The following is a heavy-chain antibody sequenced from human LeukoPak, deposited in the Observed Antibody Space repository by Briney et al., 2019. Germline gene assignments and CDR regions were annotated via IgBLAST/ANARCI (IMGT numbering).Heavy chain of an antibody. CDR3: ARGHCSSTSCYRMDY. J-gene: IGHJ4*02. D-gene: IGHD2-2*02. Sequence: SVKVSFKASGGTFSSYAISWVRQAPGQGLEWMGGIIPIFGTANYAQKFQGRVTITADESTSTAYMELSSLRSEDTAVYYCARGHCSSTSCYRMDYWGQGTLVTVSS. V-gene: IGHV1-69*13. CDR2: IIPIFGTA. CDR1: GGTFSSYA.